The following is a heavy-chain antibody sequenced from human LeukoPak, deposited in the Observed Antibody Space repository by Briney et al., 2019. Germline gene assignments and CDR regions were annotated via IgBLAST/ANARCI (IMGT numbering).Heavy chain of an antibody. V-gene: IGHV3-23*01. CDR1: GFTFSSYA. CDR2: ISGSGGST. CDR3: AKGDWDYYDSSGSSPLDY. Sequence: GSLRLSCAASGFTFSSYAMSWVRQAPGKGLEWVSAISGSGGSTYYADSVKGRFTISRDNSKNTLYLQMNSLRAEDTAVYYCAKGDWDYYDSSGSSPLDYWGQGTLVIVSS. D-gene: IGHD3-22*01. J-gene: IGHJ4*02.